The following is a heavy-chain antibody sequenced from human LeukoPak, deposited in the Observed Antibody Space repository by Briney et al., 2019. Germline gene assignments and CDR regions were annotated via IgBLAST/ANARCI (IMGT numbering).Heavy chain of an antibody. CDR3: ARAAPSIVGATASDY. V-gene: IGHV1-18*01. CDR1: GYTFTSYG. Sequence: ASVKVSCKASGYTFTSYGISWVRQAPGQGLEWMGWISACNGNTNYARKLQGRVTMTTDTSTSTAYMKLRSLRSDDTAVYYCARAAPSIVGATASDYWGQGTLVTVSS. J-gene: IGHJ4*02. CDR2: ISACNGNT. D-gene: IGHD1-26*01.